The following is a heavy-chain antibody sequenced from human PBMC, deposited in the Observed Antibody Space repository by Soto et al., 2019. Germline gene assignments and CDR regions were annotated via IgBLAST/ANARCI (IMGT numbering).Heavy chain of an antibody. CDR1: GFSFSAYS. V-gene: IGHV3-48*02. CDR2: TSTSSTTK. Sequence: GGSLRLSCAASGFSFSAYSMNWVRQAPGKGLEWIAYTSTSSTTKYYADSVRGRFSISRDNANDLLYLDMDKLRDEDTGIYYCAGPYSSGNWYFDYWGLGTPVTVSS. D-gene: IGHD3-10*01. J-gene: IGHJ4*02. CDR3: AGPYSSGNWYFDY.